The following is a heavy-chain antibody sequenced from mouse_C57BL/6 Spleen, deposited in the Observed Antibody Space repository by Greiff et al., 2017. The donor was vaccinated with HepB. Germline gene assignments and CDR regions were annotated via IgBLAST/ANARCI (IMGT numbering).Heavy chain of an antibody. CDR2: IDPETGGT. Sequence: VKLMESGAELVRPGASVTLSCKASGYTFTDYEMHWVKQTPVHGLEWIGAIDPETGGTAYNQKFKGKAILTADKSSSTAYMELRSLTSEDSAVYYCTRNLQRVYFDYWGQGTTLTVSS. V-gene: IGHV1-15*01. CDR1: GYTFTDYE. CDR3: TRNLQRVYFDY. D-gene: IGHD2-1*01. J-gene: IGHJ2*01.